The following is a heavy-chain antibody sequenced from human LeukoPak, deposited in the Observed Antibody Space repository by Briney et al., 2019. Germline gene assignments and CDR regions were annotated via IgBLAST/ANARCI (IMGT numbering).Heavy chain of an antibody. Sequence: PGRSLRLSCAASGFTFSSYAMHWVRQAPGKGLEWVAVISYDGSNKYYADSVKGRFTISRDNSKNTLYLQMNSLRAEDTAVYYCARETNFVATIKAYFDYWGQGTLVTASS. D-gene: IGHD5-12*01. CDR2: ISYDGSNK. V-gene: IGHV3-30*04. CDR1: GFTFSSYA. CDR3: ARETNFVATIKAYFDY. J-gene: IGHJ4*02.